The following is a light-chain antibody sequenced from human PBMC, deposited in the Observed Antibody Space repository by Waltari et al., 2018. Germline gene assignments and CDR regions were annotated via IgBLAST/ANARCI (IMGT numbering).Light chain of an antibody. Sequence: SSELTQDPAVSVALGQTVRITCQGDSLRSYYASWYQQKPGQAPVLVIYGKNNRPSGIPDRFSGSSSGNTASLTITGAQAEDEADYYCNSRDSSGNPPFGGGTKLTVL. V-gene: IGLV3-19*01. CDR1: SLRSYY. J-gene: IGLJ2*01. CDR3: NSRDSSGNPP. CDR2: GKN.